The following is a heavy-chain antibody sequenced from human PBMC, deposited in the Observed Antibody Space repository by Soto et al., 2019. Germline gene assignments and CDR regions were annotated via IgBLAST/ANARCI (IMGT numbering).Heavy chain of an antibody. CDR1: GFTFSNYA. J-gene: IGHJ4*02. CDR2: ISASGGST. CDR3: AKHQGSGAYVILDY. Sequence: EVQLLESGGGLVQPGGSLRLSCAASGFTFSNYAMSWVRQAPGKGLEWVSGISASGGSTYYADSVKGRFTLSRDNSKNTLYLQMNSLRVEDTAVYYCAKHQGSGAYVILDYWGQGTLVTVSS. D-gene: IGHD5-12*01. V-gene: IGHV3-23*01.